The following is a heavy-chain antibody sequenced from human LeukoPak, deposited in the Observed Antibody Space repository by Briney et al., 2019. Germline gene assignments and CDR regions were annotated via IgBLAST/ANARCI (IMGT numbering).Heavy chain of an antibody. D-gene: IGHD6-19*01. Sequence: GGSLRLSCAASGFTFTSYAMTWVRQAPGKGLEWVSEMSGSGGSTYYADSVKGRFTISRDNSKNTLYLQMNSLRAEDTAVYYCAKDRSSGWPDAFDIWGQGTMVTVSS. CDR2: MSGSGGST. J-gene: IGHJ3*02. CDR3: AKDRSSGWPDAFDI. V-gene: IGHV3-23*01. CDR1: GFTFTSYA.